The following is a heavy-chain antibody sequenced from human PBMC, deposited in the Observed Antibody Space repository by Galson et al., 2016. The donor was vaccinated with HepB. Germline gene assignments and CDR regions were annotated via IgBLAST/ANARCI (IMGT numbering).Heavy chain of an antibody. CDR3: VRDYNYAFDI. D-gene: IGHD5-24*01. J-gene: IGHJ3*02. Sequence: SLRLSCAASGFTFSRSWMTWVRQAPGRGLEWLANIKEDGSSTNHVDSVKGRFTISRDDAENSLYLQMNSLRDDDTALYYCVRDYNYAFDIWGQGTMVTVSS. V-gene: IGHV3-7*01. CDR2: IKEDGSST. CDR1: GFTFSRSW.